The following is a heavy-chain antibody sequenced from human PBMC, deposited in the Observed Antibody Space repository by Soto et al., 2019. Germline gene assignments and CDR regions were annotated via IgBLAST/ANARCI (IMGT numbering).Heavy chain of an antibody. Sequence: GGSLRLACAASGFTFSSYGMHWVRQAPGKGLEWVAVIWYDGSNKYYADSVKGRFTISRDNSKNTLYLQMNSLRAEDTAVYYCARGPDNLLWFGGFDYWGQGTLVPVSS. V-gene: IGHV3-33*01. CDR2: IWYDGSNK. CDR3: ARGPDNLLWFGGFDY. CDR1: GFTFSSYG. D-gene: IGHD3-10*01. J-gene: IGHJ4*02.